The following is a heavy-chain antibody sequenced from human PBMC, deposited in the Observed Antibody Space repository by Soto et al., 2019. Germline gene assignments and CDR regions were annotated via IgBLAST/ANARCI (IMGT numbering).Heavy chain of an antibody. CDR3: AKKGRGSLQYYFDY. D-gene: IGHD5-12*01. CDR2: ISYDGSNK. CDR1: GFTFSSYG. Sequence: HPGGSLRLSCAASGFTFSSYGMHWVRQAPGKGLEWVAVISYDGSNKYYADSVKGRFTISRDNSKNTLYLQMNSLRAEDTAVYYCAKKGRGSLQYYFDYWGQGTLVTVSS. J-gene: IGHJ4*02. V-gene: IGHV3-30*18.